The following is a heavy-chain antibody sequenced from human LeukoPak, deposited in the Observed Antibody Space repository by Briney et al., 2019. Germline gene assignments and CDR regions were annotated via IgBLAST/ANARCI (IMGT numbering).Heavy chain of an antibody. CDR2: INPNSGGT. CDR1: GYTFTGNY. V-gene: IGHV1-2*04. CDR3: ARGSSIDGAIDY. D-gene: IGHD3-10*01. Sequence: ASVKLSCKASGYTFTGNYINWVRHAPGQGLEWMGWINPNSGGTNYAQKFQDWGTMTRDTSISTAYMELNRLTSDDTAVYYCARGSSIDGAIDYWGQGTLVTVSS. J-gene: IGHJ4*02.